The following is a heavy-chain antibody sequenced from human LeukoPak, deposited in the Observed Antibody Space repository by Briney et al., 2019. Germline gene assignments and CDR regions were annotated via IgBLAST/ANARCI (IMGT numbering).Heavy chain of an antibody. CDR1: GFTCSNHW. CDR3: ARGPGSSGGAFVGDY. CDR2: IDGGGSST. J-gene: IGHJ4*01. D-gene: IGHD3-22*01. Sequence: GGSLRLSCAASGFTCSNHWMHWVRQVPGKGLVWVSRIDGGGSSTSYADSVRGRFSISRDNGKSTLYLQMNSLKVEDTAVYYCARGPGSSGGAFVGDYWGHGTLVTVSS. V-gene: IGHV3-74*01.